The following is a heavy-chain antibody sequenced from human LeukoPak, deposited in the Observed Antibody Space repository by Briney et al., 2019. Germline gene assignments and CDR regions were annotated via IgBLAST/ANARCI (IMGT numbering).Heavy chain of an antibody. CDR1: GGSIGGHY. J-gene: IGHJ4*02. Sequence: PSETLSLTCSVSGGSIGGHYWNWIRQAPGKGQEWIGHIFTSGSPNYSPSLKSRVTFSRDTARSQIHLRMTSVTAADTAVYYCARLSPDGGGGTFFDNWGQGILVTVSS. V-gene: IGHV4-4*07. CDR2: IFTSGSP. CDR3: ARLSPDGGGGTFFDN. D-gene: IGHD3-16*01.